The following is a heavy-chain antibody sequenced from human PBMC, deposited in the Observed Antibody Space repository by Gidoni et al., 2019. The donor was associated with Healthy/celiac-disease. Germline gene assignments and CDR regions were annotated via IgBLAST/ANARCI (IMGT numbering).Heavy chain of an antibody. CDR2: IFSNDEK. V-gene: IGHV2-26*01. CDR1: GLSLSNPRMG. J-gene: IGHJ6*03. Sequence: QLTLQESGPVLVKPTETLTLTCTVPGLSLSNPRMGVSWIRQPPGKALEWLTHIFSNDEKSYSTSLKSRLTSSKDTTKSQVVLTMTNMDQVDTATYYCARIRVYCSGGSCYNQGSYYYYMDVWGKGTTVTVSS. D-gene: IGHD2-15*01. CDR3: ARIRVYCSGGSCYNQGSYYYYMDV.